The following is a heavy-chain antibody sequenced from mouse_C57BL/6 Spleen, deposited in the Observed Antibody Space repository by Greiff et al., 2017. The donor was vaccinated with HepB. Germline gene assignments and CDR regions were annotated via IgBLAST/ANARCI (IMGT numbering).Heavy chain of an antibody. J-gene: IGHJ3*01. CDR2: ISSGGSYT. D-gene: IGHD1-1*01. CDR3: ARDYGSSSFAY. Sequence: DVKLVESGGDLVKPGGSLKLSCAASGFTFSSYGMSWVRQTPDKRLEWVATISSGGSYTYYPDSVKGRFTISRDNAKNTLYLQMSSLKSEDTAMYYCARDYGSSSFAYWGQGTLVTVSA. V-gene: IGHV5-6*02. CDR1: GFTFSSYG.